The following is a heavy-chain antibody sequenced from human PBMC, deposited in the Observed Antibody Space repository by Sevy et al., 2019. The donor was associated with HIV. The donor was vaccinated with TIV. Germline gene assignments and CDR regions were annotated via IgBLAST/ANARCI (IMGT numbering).Heavy chain of an antibody. D-gene: IGHD3-3*01. CDR3: TTGRGSITIFGVVIIGGDYYYGMDV. J-gene: IGHJ6*02. CDR2: IKSKTDGGTT. V-gene: IGHV3-15*07. Sequence: GGSLRLSCAASGFTFSNAWMNWVRQAPGKGLEWVGRIKSKTDGGTTDYAAPVKGRFTISRDDSKNTLYLQMNSLKTEDTAVYYCTTGRGSITIFGVVIIGGDYYYGMDVWGQGTTVTVPS. CDR1: GFTFSNAW.